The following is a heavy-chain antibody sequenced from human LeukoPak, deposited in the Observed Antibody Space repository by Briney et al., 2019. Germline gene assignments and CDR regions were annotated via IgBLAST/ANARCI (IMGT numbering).Heavy chain of an antibody. CDR1: GGSISSGDYY. J-gene: IGHJ4*02. V-gene: IGHV4-30-4*02. D-gene: IGHD4-23*01. CDR3: ARVKSYYFDY. Sequence: SETLSLTCTVSGGSISSGDYYRSWIRQPPGKGLEWIGYIYYSGSTYYNPSLKSRVTISVDTSKNQFSLKLSSVTAADTAVYYCARVKSYYFDYWGQGTLVTVSS. CDR2: IYYSGST.